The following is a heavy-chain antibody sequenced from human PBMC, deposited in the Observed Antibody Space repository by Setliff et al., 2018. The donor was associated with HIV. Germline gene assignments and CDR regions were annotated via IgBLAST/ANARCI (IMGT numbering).Heavy chain of an antibody. CDR2: IHFSGST. CDR3: VRPSLGIGGGSIFHN. CDR1: GDSFSGTSYY. Sequence: SETLSLTCTVSGDSFSGTSYYWGWIRQPPGKGLEWIGSIHFSGSTWYTQSLKSRVTIWVDTSKNQFSLKVNSMTAADTAVYYCVRPSLGIGGGSIFHNWGQGTLVTVSS. V-gene: IGHV4-39*01. J-gene: IGHJ4*02. D-gene: IGHD3-3*01.